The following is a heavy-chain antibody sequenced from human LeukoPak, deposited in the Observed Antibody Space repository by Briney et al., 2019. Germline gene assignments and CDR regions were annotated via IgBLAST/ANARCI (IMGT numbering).Heavy chain of an antibody. J-gene: IGHJ4*02. CDR1: DVSIRSYY. Sequence: NPSETLSLTCNVSDVSIRSYYWSWIRQPAGKGLEWIGRIYTSGSTNYNPSLKSRVTISVDKPKNQFSLKLSSVTAADTAVYYCARDLAGYYDSSAIYYFDYWGQGTLVTVSS. D-gene: IGHD3-22*01. CDR3: ARDLAGYYDSSAIYYFDY. V-gene: IGHV4-4*07. CDR2: IYTSGST.